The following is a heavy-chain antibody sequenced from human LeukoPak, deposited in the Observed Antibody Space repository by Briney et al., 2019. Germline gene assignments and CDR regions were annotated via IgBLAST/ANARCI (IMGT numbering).Heavy chain of an antibody. J-gene: IGHJ1*01. CDR1: GYSFTSYW. CDR3: ARPSIAVAGTGDFQH. D-gene: IGHD6-19*01. V-gene: IGHV5-51*01. Sequence: GESLQISCRGSGYSFTSYWIGWVRPLPGKGLEWMGVIYPGDSDTRYSPSFQGQVTISADKSISTAYLQWSSLKASDTAMYYCARPSIAVAGTGDFQHWGQGTLVTVSS. CDR2: IYPGDSDT.